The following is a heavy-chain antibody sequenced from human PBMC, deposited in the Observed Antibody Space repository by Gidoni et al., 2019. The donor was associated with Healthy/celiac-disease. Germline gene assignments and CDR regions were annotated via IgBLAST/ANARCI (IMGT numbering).Heavy chain of an antibody. Sequence: EVQLVESGGGVVKPGGSRRRSCAACGLTFSRHSMNWVRPAPGKGLEWVSSISSSRSYIYYADSVKCRFTISRDNAKNSLYLQMNSLRAEDTAVYYCAREIIPPQGLAYCGGDCADYYGMDVWGQGTTVTVSS. D-gene: IGHD2-21*01. CDR1: GLTFSRHS. J-gene: IGHJ6*02. CDR2: ISSSRSYI. CDR3: AREIIPPQGLAYCGGDCADYYGMDV. V-gene: IGHV3-21*01.